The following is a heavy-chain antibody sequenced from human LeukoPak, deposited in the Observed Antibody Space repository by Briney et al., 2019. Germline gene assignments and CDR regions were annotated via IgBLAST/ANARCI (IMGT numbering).Heavy chain of an antibody. CDR1: GGSIGSGTYY. CDR2: VGRMYNREST. V-gene: IGHV4-61*02. CDR3: ASSSWLRDANFDS. D-gene: IGHD2-2*01. J-gene: IGHJ4*02. Sequence: SETLSLTCTVSGGSIGSGTYYWNWIRQPAGKGLEWIGRVGRMYNRESTNYNPSLKSPVTISLDTSKNQFSLKLSSVTAADTAVYYCASSSWLRDANFDSWGQGTLVT.